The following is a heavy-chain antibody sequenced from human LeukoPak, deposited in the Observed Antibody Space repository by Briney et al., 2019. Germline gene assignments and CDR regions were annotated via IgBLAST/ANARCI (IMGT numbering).Heavy chain of an antibody. J-gene: IGHJ4*02. Sequence: GGSLRLSCAASGSTFSSYSMNWVRQAPGKGLEWVSSISSSSSYIYYADSVKGRFTISRDNAKNSLYLQMNSLRAEDTAVYYCARVGLAAAGTPLWGQGTLVTVSS. CDR1: GSTFSSYS. D-gene: IGHD6-13*01. CDR3: ARVGLAAAGTPL. V-gene: IGHV3-21*01. CDR2: ISSSSSYI.